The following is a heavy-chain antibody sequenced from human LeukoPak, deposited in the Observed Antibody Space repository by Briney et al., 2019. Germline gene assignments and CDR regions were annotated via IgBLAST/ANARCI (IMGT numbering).Heavy chain of an antibody. CDR2: TYTSGST. CDR3: ARDLHSSGWYYFDY. D-gene: IGHD6-19*01. CDR1: GGSISSYY. V-gene: IGHV4-4*07. J-gene: IGHJ4*02. Sequence: SETLSLTCTVSGGSISSYYWSWIRQPAGKGLEWIGRTYTSGSTNYNPSLKSRVTMSVDTSKNQFSLKLSSVTAADTAVYYCARDLHSSGWYYFDYWGQGTLVTVSS.